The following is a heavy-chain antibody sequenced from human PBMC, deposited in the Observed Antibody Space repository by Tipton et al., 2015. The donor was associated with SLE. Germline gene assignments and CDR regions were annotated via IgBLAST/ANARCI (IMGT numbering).Heavy chain of an antibody. CDR1: GFTFSSYA. Sequence: SLRLSCAASGFTFSSYAMSWVRQAPGKGLEWVSAISGSGGSTYYADSVKGRFTISRDNSKNTLYLQMNSLRAEDTAMYYCAKDRGSYYALDYWGQGTLVTVPS. D-gene: IGHD1-26*01. J-gene: IGHJ4*02. CDR2: ISGSGGST. V-gene: IGHV3-23*01. CDR3: AKDRGSYYALDY.